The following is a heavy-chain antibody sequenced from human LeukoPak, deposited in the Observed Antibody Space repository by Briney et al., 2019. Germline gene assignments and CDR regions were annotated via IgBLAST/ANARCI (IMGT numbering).Heavy chain of an antibody. CDR2: IYTSGST. V-gene: IGHV4-4*07. Sequence: SETLSLTCTVSGGSIDSYHWSWIRHPAGRGLEWIGRIYTSGSTNYNPSLKSRVTMSVDTSKNQFSLKLSSVTAADTAVYYCARVAQKLERIALAATSEWRANWYFDLWGRGTLITVSS. D-gene: IGHD6-19*01. CDR3: ARVAQKLERIALAATSEWRANWYFDL. J-gene: IGHJ2*01. CDR1: GGSIDSYH.